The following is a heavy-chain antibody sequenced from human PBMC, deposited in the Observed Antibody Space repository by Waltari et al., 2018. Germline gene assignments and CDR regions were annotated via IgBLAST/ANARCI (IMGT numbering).Heavy chain of an antibody. D-gene: IGHD2-21*02. V-gene: IGHV3-7*01. CDR1: GFTFSRYW. CDR2: IKQDGSEK. J-gene: IGHJ6*02. CDR3: ARDQIVVVTAAYYYYYGMDV. Sequence: EVQLVESGGGWVQPGGSLRLSCAASGFTFSRYWMSWVPRAPRKGPEWVANIKQDGSEKYYVDAVKGRFTISRDNAKNSLYLQMNSLRAEDTAVYYCARDQIVVVTAAYYYYYGMDVWGQGTTVTVSS.